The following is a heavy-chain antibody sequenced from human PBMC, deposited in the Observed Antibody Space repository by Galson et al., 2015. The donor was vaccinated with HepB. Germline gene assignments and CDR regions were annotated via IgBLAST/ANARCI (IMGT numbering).Heavy chain of an antibody. CDR3: ARGNTYYDFWSGSHPEYYFDY. D-gene: IGHD3-3*01. CDR2: IYYSGST. J-gene: IGHJ4*02. Sequence: LSLTCTVSGGSISSYYWIWIRQPPGKGLEWIGYIYYSGSTNYNPSLKSRVTISVDTSKNQFSLKLSSVTAADTAVYYCARGNTYYDFWSGSHPEYYFDYWGQGTLVTVSS. V-gene: IGHV4-59*01. CDR1: GGSISSYY.